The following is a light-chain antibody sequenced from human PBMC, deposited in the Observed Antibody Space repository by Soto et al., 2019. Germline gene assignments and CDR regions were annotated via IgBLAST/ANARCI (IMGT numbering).Light chain of an antibody. Sequence: QSVLTQPASVSGSPGQSITISCTGTSSDVGGYNYVSWYQQHPGKAPKLMIYEVSNRPSGVSNRFSGSKSGNTASLTISGLQAEDEADYYCSPYTSFSTYVFGTGTKLTVL. CDR2: EVS. J-gene: IGLJ1*01. V-gene: IGLV2-14*01. CDR1: SSDVGGYNY. CDR3: SPYTSFSTYV.